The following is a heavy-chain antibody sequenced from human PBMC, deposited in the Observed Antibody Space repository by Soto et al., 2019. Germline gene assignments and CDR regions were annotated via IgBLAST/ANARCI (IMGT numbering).Heavy chain of an antibody. CDR1: GFTFSRYY. J-gene: IGHJ4*02. V-gene: IGHV3-48*02. CDR3: ARDMMYTESY. D-gene: IGHD1-26*01. Sequence: GGSLSLSCAASGFTFSRYYMNCVRQAPGKGLEWVSYISSSSTTIYYADSVKGRFTISRDNAKNSLYLQMNSLRDEDTAVYYCARDMMYTESYWGQGTLVTVSS. CDR2: ISSSSTTI.